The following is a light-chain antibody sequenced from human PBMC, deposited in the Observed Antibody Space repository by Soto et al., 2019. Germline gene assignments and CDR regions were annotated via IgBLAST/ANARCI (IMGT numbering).Light chain of an antibody. V-gene: IGKV1-5*03. CDR3: QQYNSYWT. J-gene: IGKJ1*01. Sequence: DIQMTQSPSTLSASVGDRVTITCRASQSISSWLAWYQQKPGEAPKLLIYKASSLESGVPSRFSGSRSGTEFTLTISSLQPDDFATYYCQQYNSYWTFGQGTKVEIK. CDR2: KAS. CDR1: QSISSW.